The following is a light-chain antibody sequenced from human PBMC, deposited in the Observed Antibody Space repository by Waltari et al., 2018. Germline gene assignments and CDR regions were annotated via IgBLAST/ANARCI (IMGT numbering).Light chain of an antibody. CDR1: NSDVGDFDY. Sequence: QSALTQPASVSGSPGQSITISCAGTNSDVGDFDYVSWYQQHPGKAPKLIIYDVRRRRSGVSARLSGSKSGNKASLTISGLRAEDEADYYCSSYTSSSALLIFGGGTKVTVL. CDR3: SSYTSSSALLI. J-gene: IGLJ2*01. CDR2: DVR. V-gene: IGLV2-14*03.